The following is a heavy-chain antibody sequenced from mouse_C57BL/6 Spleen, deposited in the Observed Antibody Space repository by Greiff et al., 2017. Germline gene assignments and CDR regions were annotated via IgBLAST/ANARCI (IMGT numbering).Heavy chain of an antibody. CDR3: ARTPAKATDAMDY. CDR1: GYSFTDYN. CDR2: INPNYGTT. Sequence: EVKLQESGPELVKPGASVKISCKASGYSFTDYNMNWVKQSHGKSLEWIGVINPNYGTTSYNQKFKGKATLTVDQSSSTAYMQLNSLTSEDSAVYYGARTPAKATDAMDYWGQGTSVTVSS. V-gene: IGHV1-39*01. J-gene: IGHJ4*01. D-gene: IGHD3-2*02.